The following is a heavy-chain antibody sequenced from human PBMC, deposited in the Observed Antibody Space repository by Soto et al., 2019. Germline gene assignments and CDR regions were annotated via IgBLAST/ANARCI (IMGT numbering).Heavy chain of an antibody. CDR2: IYYSGST. CDR3: ARLRQDKYYYYGMDV. Sequence: PSETLSLTCAVSGGSFRGYNWNWIRQSPGKGLEWIGYIYYSGSTNYNPSLKSRVTISVDTSKNQFSLKLSSVTAADTAVYYCARLRQDKYYYYGMDVCGQGTTVTVSS. V-gene: IGHV4-59*01. CDR1: GGSFRGYN. D-gene: IGHD2-15*01. J-gene: IGHJ6*02.